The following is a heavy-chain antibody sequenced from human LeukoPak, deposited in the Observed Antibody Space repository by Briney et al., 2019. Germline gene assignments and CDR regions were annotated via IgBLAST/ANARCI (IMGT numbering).Heavy chain of an antibody. V-gene: IGHV1-18*03. CDR1: GYTFTSYG. D-gene: IGHD6-13*01. Sequence: ASVKVSCKASGYTFTSYGISWVRQAPGQGLEWMGWISAYNGNTNYAQKLQGRVTMTTDTSTSTAYMELRSLRSDDMAVYYCARVIAAAGRPDYWGQGTLATVSS. J-gene: IGHJ4*02. CDR2: ISAYNGNT. CDR3: ARVIAAAGRPDY.